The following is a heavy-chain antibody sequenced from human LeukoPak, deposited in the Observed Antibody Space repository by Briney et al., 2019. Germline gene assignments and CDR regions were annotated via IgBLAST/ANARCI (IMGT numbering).Heavy chain of an antibody. Sequence: PSETLSLTCAVYGGSFSGYYRSWIRQPPGKGLEWIGETNHSGNTKYNPSLKSRVTISVDTSKNQFSLKLNSVTAADTAVYYCASRGGYRFRFTDYYYYMDVWGNGTTVTVSS. CDR1: GGSFSGYY. D-gene: IGHD5-12*01. CDR3: ASRGGYRFRFTDYYYYMDV. J-gene: IGHJ6*03. V-gene: IGHV4-34*01. CDR2: TNHSGNT.